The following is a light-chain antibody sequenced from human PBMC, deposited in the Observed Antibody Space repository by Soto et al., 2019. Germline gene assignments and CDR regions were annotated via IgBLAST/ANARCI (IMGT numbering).Light chain of an antibody. CDR2: DVS. V-gene: IGLV2-14*01. CDR1: SSDVGGYTY. CDR3: TSYTSSSTPYV. Sequence: QSALTQPASVSGSPGQSITISCAGTSSDVGGYTYVSWYQQHPGKAPKLMIYDVSNRPSGVSNRFSGSKSGNTASLTISGLQAEDKADYYCTSYTSSSTPYVFGGGTKVTVL. J-gene: IGLJ1*01.